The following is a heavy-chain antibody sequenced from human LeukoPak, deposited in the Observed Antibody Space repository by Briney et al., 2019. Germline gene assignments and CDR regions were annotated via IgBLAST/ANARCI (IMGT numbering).Heavy chain of an antibody. D-gene: IGHD5-18*01. CDR1: GFTFSNYW. CDR2: INIDGTST. J-gene: IGHJ4*01. V-gene: IGHV3-74*01. Sequence: GGSLRLSCAASGFTFSNYWMHWVRQVPGKGLVCVSRINIDGTSTSYADSVKGRFTISRDNSKNTLYLQMNSLRAEDTAVYYCAKEYGYTYGEFDYWGQGTLVTVSS. CDR3: AKEYGYTYGEFDY.